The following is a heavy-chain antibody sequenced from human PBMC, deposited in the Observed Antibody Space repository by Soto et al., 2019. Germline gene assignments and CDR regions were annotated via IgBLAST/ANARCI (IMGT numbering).Heavy chain of an antibody. V-gene: IGHV3-33*01. CDR1: GFTFSSYG. D-gene: IGHD3-10*01. J-gene: IGHJ6*02. Sequence: QVQLVESGGGVVQPGRSLRLSCAASGFTFSSYGMHWVRQAPGKGLEWVAVIWYDGSNKYYADSVKGRFTISRDNSKNALYLQMNSLRAEDTAVYYCASNWVVRGVTRDVWGQGTTVTVSS. CDR2: IWYDGSNK. CDR3: ASNWVVRGVTRDV.